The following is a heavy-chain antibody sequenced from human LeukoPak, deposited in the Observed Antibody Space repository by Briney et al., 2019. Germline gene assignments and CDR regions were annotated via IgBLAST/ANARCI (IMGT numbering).Heavy chain of an antibody. V-gene: IGHV1-18*01. CDR3: ARGATPFMATESPRFDP. J-gene: IGHJ5*02. D-gene: IGHD5-12*01. Sequence: GASVKVSCKASGYTFTSYGISWVRQAPGQGLEWMGWISAYNGNTNYAQKLQGRVTMTTDTSTSTAYMELRSLRSDDTAVYYCARGATPFMATESPRFDPWGQGTLVTVSS. CDR1: GYTFTSYG. CDR2: ISAYNGNT.